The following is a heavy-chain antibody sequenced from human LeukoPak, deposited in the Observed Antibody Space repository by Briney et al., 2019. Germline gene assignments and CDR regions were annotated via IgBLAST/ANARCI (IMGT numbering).Heavy chain of an antibody. CDR1: GFLFDDYA. CDR2: INWNGKNI. V-gene: IGHV3-9*01. CDR3: ARQPGVAANDNNYYYGMDV. J-gene: IGHJ6*02. D-gene: IGHD2-15*01. Sequence: PGGSLRLSCATSGFLFDDYAMHWVRQAPGKGLEWVSGINWNGKNIGYGDSVKGRFTISRDNAKNSLSLQMNNLRPEDTDLYYCARQPGVAANDNNYYYGMDVWGQGTTVTVSS.